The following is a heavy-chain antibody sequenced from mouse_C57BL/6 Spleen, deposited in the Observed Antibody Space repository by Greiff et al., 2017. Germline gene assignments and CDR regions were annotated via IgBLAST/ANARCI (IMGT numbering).Heavy chain of an antibody. CDR1: GFTFSDAW. D-gene: IGHD2-1*01. CDR2: IRNKANNPAT. CDR3: TRGGNYDFDY. V-gene: IGHV6-6*01. J-gene: IGHJ2*01. Sequence: EVKVEESGGGLVQPGGSMKLSCAASGFTFSDAWMDWVRPSPETGLEWVAEIRNKANNPATYYAESVKGRFTISRDDSKSSVYLQMNSLRAEDTGIYYCTRGGNYDFDYWGQGTTLTVSS.